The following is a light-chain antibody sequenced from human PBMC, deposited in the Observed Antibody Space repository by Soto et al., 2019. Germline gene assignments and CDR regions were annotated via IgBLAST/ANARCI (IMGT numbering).Light chain of an antibody. CDR3: MQRREFPLT. J-gene: IGKJ4*01. V-gene: IGKV2-40*01. CDR1: QSLLDTADGNTY. CDR2: TLS. Sequence: DIVMTQTPLSLPVTPGEPASISCRSSQSLLDTADGNTYVDWYLQKPGQSPQLLIYTLSYRASALPDSFSRTGSDTEFTLKISRVEAEDVGVYYCMQRREFPLTFGGGTKVEIK.